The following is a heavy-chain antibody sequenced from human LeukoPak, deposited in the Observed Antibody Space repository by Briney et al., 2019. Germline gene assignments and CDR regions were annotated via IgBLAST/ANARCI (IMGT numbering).Heavy chain of an antibody. CDR3: ARGHRTMESFDY. J-gene: IGHJ4*02. CDR1: GGSISSSSYY. Sequence: SETLSLTCTVSGGSISSSSYYWGWIRQPPGKGLEWIGSIYYSGITYYNPSLRSRVTISVDTSKSQFSLKLSSVTAADTAVYYCARGHRTMESFDYWGQGTLVTVSS. D-gene: IGHD1-1*01. CDR2: IYYSGIT. V-gene: IGHV4-39*07.